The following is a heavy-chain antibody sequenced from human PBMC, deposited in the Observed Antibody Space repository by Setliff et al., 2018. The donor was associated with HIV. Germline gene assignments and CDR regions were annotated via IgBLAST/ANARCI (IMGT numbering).Heavy chain of an antibody. CDR2: INPSGEST. D-gene: IGHD3-10*02. V-gene: IGHV1-46*01. Sequence: ASVKVSCKASGDTFSNYVLSWVRQAPGQGLEWMGIINPSGESTTYAQRFQGRVTMTTDRSTSTVYMELSSLRSEDTAVYYCARGQKMYFMITMLGGYYYYHMDVWGQGTTVTVSS. CDR3: ARGQKMYFMITMLGGYYYYHMDV. CDR1: GDTFSNYV. J-gene: IGHJ6*02.